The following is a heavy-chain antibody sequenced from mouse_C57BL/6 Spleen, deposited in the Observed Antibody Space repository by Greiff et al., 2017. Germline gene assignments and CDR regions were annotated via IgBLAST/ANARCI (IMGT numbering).Heavy chain of an antibody. V-gene: IGHV1-82*01. CDR1: GYAFSSSW. J-gene: IGHJ4*01. CDR3: ARRPGYYYGMDY. Sequence: QVQLQQSGPELVKPGASVKISCKASGYAFSSSWMNWVKQRPGKGLEWIGRIYPGDGDTNYNGKFKGKATLTADKSSSTAYMQLSSLTSEDSAVYFCARRPGYYYGMDYWGQGTSVTVSS. CDR2: IYPGDGDT.